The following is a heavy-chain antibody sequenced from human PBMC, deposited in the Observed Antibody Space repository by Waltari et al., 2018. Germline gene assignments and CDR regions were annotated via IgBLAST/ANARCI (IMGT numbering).Heavy chain of an antibody. CDR3: AREGNVAARPPFDY. V-gene: IGHV4-4*07. Sequence: QVQLQESGPGLVKPSETLSLTCPVSGGSISSYYWSWIRQPAGKGLEWIGRIYTSGSTNYNPSLKSRVTMSVDTSKNQFSLKLSSVTAADTAVYYCAREGNVAARPPFDYWGQGTLVTVSS. D-gene: IGHD6-6*01. CDR2: IYTSGST. CDR1: GGSISSYY. J-gene: IGHJ4*02.